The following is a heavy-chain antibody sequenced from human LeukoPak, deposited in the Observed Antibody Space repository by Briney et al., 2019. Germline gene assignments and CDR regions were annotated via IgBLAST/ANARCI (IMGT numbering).Heavy chain of an antibody. J-gene: IGHJ4*02. V-gene: IGHV4-59*12. CDR3: ARTIVVPAAYLDY. Sequence: SETLSLTCTVSGGSISSYYWSWIRQPPGKGLEWIGYIYHSGSTYYNPSLKSRVTISVDRSKNQFSLKLSSVTAADTAVYYCARTIVVPAAYLDYWGQGTLVTVSS. CDR1: GGSISSYY. CDR2: IYHSGST. D-gene: IGHD2-2*01.